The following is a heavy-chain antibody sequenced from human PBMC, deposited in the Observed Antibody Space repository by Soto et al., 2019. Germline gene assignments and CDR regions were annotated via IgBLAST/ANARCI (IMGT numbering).Heavy chain of an antibody. CDR3: ASADESLTYWPFDL. V-gene: IGHV4-59*02. CDR2: FYDGGR. J-gene: IGHJ2*01. D-gene: IGHD7-27*01. Sequence: QVQLQESGQGLVKPSETLSLTCTVSGGAVGSDYWSWIRQPQGKGLEWIGNFYDGGRYYNPSIQSRVSISADTSKNPLSPRLTSVTAADTAVYYCASADESLTYWPFDLWGRGTLVSVSS. CDR1: GGAVGSDY.